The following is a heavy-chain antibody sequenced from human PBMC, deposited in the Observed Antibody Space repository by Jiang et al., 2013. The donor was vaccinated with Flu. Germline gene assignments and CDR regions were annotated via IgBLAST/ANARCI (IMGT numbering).Heavy chain of an antibody. J-gene: IGHJ3*02. CDR3: ARDRTDYDFGRTDAFDI. D-gene: IGHD3-3*01. Sequence: KSRVTISVDTSKNQXSLKLSSVTAADTAVYYCARDRTDYDFGRTDAFDIWGQGTMVTVSS. V-gene: IGHV4-59*01.